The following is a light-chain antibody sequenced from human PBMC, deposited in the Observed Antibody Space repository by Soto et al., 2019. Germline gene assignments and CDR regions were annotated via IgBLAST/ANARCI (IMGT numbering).Light chain of an antibody. CDR2: EVT. CDR3: SSYAGTHIV. J-gene: IGLJ1*01. CDR1: SSDVGTYNS. Sequence: SVLPRPPSAYGSPGGSVTISCTGTSSDVGTYNSVSWYQQHPGKAPKLMMYEVTKRPAGVPDRFSGSKSGNTASLTVSGLQAEDEADYYCSSYAGTHIVFGIGTKVTVL. V-gene: IGLV2-8*01.